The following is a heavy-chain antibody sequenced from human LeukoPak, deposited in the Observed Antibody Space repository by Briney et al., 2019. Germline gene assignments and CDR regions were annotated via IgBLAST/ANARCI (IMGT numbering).Heavy chain of an antibody. CDR1: GFTVSSNY. D-gene: IGHD5-12*01. J-gene: IGHJ6*03. CDR3: ARDRVDYYMDV. Sequence: GGSLRLSCAASGFTVSSNYMSWVRQAPGKGLEWVSVIYSGGSTYYADSVKGRFTISRDNSKSTLYLQMNSLRAEDTAVYYCARDRVDYYMDVWGKGTTVTVSS. V-gene: IGHV3-66*02. CDR2: IYSGGST.